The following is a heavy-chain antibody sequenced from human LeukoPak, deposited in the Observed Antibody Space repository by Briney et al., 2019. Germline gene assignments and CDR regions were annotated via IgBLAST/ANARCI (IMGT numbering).Heavy chain of an antibody. Sequence: GGSLRLSCAASGFTFSSYSMNWVRQAPGKGLEWVSSISSSSSYIYYADSVKGRFTISRDNAKNSLYLQMNSLRAEDTAVYYCASSQPGYYDFWSGYYNYYYYMDVWGKGTTVTVSS. CDR2: ISSSSSYI. CDR3: ASSQPGYYDFWSGYYNYYYYMDV. V-gene: IGHV3-21*01. J-gene: IGHJ6*03. D-gene: IGHD3-3*01. CDR1: GFTFSSYS.